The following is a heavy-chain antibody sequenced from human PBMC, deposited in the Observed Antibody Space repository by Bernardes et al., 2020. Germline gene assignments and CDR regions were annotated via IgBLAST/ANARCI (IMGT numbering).Heavy chain of an antibody. V-gene: IGHV1-18*01. J-gene: IGHJ4*02. D-gene: IGHD3-10*01. CDR2: ISAYNGDT. CDR1: GYAFISYG. CDR3: ARVNMLQGVIRTTPQNFDY. Sequence: VKVSCKASGYAFISYGITWVRQAPGQGLEWMGWISAYNGDTNYAQSLQDRVIMTTEISTSTAYMELRSLTSDDTAVYYCARVNMLQGVIRTTPQNFDYWGKGTLVTVSS.